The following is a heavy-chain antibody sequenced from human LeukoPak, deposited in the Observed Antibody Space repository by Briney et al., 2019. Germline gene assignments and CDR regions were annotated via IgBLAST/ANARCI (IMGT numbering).Heavy chain of an antibody. CDR1: GFSFSMYD. Sequence: GGSLSLSCEASGFSFSMYDMTWVRQAPGKGLEYVSSISSRSTYRFSADSVRGRFTISRDDAKNLLFLHMNSLRGDDTAVYYCARLGPGRYVSNSFDLWGQGTLVTVSS. D-gene: IGHD5-24*01. CDR3: ARLGPGRYVSNSFDL. J-gene: IGHJ4*02. V-gene: IGHV3-21*06. CDR2: ISSRSTYR.